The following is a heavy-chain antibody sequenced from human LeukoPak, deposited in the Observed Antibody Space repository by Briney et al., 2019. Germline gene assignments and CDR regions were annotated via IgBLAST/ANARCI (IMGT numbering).Heavy chain of an antibody. J-gene: IGHJ4*02. Sequence: SETLSLTCTVSGGSISSYYWSWIRQPPGKGLEWIGYIYYSGSTNYNPSLKSRVTMSVDTSKNQFSLKLSSVTAADTAVYYCARAPGVAAAGNDYWGQGTLVTVSS. CDR1: GGSISSYY. D-gene: IGHD6-13*01. CDR3: ARAPGVAAAGNDY. V-gene: IGHV4-59*12. CDR2: IYYSGST.